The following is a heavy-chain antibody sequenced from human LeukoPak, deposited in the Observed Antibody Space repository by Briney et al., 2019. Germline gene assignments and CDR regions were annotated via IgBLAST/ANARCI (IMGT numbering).Heavy chain of an antibody. J-gene: IGHJ4*02. Sequence: PGGSLRLSCAASGFTFSSFGMHWVRQAPGKGLEWVAVVWYDGSIKYYVDSVKGRFTISRDNSKKTLYLQLNSLRAEDTAVYYCAGGVEMAINYWGQGTLVTVSS. D-gene: IGHD5-24*01. V-gene: IGHV3-33*01. CDR2: VWYDGSIK. CDR1: GFTFSSFG. CDR3: AGGVEMAINY.